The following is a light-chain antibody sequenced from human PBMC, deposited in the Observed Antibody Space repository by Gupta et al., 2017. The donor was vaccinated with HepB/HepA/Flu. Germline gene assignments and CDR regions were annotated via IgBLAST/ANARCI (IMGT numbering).Light chain of an antibody. Sequence: EIVMTQSPATLSVSPGERATLSCRASQSVTSNLAWYQQKPGQAPRLLIYGASTRATGIPARFSGSGCGTEFTLTISSRQSEDFAVYYCQQYNNWPPLTFGGGTKVENK. CDR3: QQYNNWPPLT. V-gene: IGKV3-15*01. CDR2: GAS. CDR1: QSVTSN. J-gene: IGKJ4*01.